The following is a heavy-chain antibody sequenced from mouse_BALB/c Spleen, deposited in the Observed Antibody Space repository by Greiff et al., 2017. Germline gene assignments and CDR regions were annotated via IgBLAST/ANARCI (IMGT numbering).Heavy chain of an antibody. D-gene: IGHD2-12*01. V-gene: IGHV1-5*01. CDR2: ITPYNCDT. CDR3: ACSGYYSRAACFAY. J-gene: IGHJ3*01. CDR1: GYTFTRYW. Sequence: VQLQQSGPVLARPGASVKMSCKASGYTFTRYWMHWVTQKHGQGLEWIGDITPYNCDTNYNQKFKGKATLTAVTSSSTAYMELSSLTNEDSAVYYCACSGYYSRAACFAYWGQGTLVTVS.